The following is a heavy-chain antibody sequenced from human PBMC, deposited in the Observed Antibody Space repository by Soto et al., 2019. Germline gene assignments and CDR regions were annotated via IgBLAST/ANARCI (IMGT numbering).Heavy chain of an antibody. CDR2: INHSGST. V-gene: IGHV4-34*01. CDR3: ARGGNMLYSSIRVVPFDY. CDR1: GGSFSGYY. Sequence: SETLSLTCAVYGGSFSGYYWSWIRQPPGKGLEWIGEINHSGSTNYNPSLKSRVTISVDTSKNQFSLKLSSVTAADTAVYYCARGGNMLYSSIRVVPFDYWGQGTLVTVSS. D-gene: IGHD6-13*01. J-gene: IGHJ4*02.